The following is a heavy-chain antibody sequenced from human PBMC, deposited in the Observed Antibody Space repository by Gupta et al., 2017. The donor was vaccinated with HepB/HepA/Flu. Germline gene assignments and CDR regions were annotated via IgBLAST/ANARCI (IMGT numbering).Heavy chain of an antibody. J-gene: IGHJ5*02. V-gene: IGHV4-30-4*01. Sequence: QVQLQESGPGLVKPSPTLSPTCTVPGGSISSGDYYWSWIRQPPGKGLEWIGYIYYSGSTYYNPSLKSRVTISVDTSKNQFSLKLSSVTAADTAVYYCASYYDSILVGSLFDPWGQGTLVTVSS. D-gene: IGHD3-22*01. CDR2: IYYSGST. CDR1: GGSISSGDYY. CDR3: ASYYDSILVGSLFDP.